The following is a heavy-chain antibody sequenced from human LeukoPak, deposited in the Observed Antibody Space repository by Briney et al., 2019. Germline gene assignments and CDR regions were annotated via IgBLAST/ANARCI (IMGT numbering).Heavy chain of an antibody. Sequence: PGGSLRLSCAASGFTVSDNYMTWVRQAPGKGLEWVSIIYSGSTAYYSDSVKGRFTISRDNSKNTLYLHMNNLRVDDTAVYFCARVSRFQLPPDFWGQGTLVTVSS. D-gene: IGHD1-1*01. J-gene: IGHJ4*02. CDR1: GFTVSDNY. CDR3: ARVSRFQLPPDF. CDR2: IYSGSTA. V-gene: IGHV3-53*01.